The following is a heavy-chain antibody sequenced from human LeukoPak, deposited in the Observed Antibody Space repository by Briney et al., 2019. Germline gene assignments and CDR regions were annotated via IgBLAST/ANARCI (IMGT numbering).Heavy chain of an antibody. CDR2: IYPGDSDT. V-gene: IGHV5-51*01. J-gene: IGHJ3*01. Sequence: GESLKISCKGSGYSFTSYWIGWVRQMPGKSLEWMGIIYPGDSDTRYSPSFQGQVTISVDKSINTAYLQWSSLKASDTAMYFCATARPHRGFDVWGQGTMVTVSS. CDR3: ATARPHRGFDV. CDR1: GYSFTSYW.